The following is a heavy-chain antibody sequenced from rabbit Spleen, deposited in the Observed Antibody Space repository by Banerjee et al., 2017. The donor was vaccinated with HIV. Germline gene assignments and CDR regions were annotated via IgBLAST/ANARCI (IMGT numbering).Heavy chain of an antibody. CDR3: ARDTGSSFSSYGMDL. V-gene: IGHV1S45*01. D-gene: IGHD8-1*01. CDR1: GFSFSGSGY. CDR2: IDAVGSPNT. Sequence: QEQLEESGGDLVKPEGSLTLTCTASGFSFSGSGYMCWVRQAPGKGLEWIGCIDAVGSPNTYCARWAKGRFTCSKTSSTTVTLQMTRLTAADTATYFCARDTGSSFSSYGMDLWGQGTLVTVS. J-gene: IGHJ6*01.